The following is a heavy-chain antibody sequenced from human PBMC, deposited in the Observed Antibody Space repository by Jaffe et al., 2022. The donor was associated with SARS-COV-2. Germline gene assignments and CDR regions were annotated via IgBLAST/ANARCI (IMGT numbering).Heavy chain of an antibody. J-gene: IGHJ4*02. CDR2: FTASGSIS. V-gene: IGHV3-23*04. CDR1: GFTFRNYA. CDR3: AKNLHYGSGRYDSFDN. D-gene: IGHD3-10*01. Sequence: EVQLVESGGGLIQPGGSLRLSCAASGFTFRNYAMAWVRQAPGKGLEWVSGFTASGSISYYADSVKGRFTISRDNSMNTLFLHMNSLRVEDTALYYCAKNLHYGSGRYDSFDNWGQGTLVIVST.